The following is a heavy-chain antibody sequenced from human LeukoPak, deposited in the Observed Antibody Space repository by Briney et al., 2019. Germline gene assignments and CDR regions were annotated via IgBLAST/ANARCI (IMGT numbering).Heavy chain of an antibody. CDR2: IYYSGST. CDR3: ARQGSGNYLSPVNY. J-gene: IGHJ4*02. D-gene: IGHD1-26*01. Sequence: PSQTLSLTCTVSGGSISSSSYYWGWIRQPPGKGLEWIGTIYYSGSTYYNPSLKSRVTISVDTSKNQFSLKLSSVTAADTAVYYCARQGSGNYLSPVNYWGQGTLVTVSS. CDR1: GGSISSSSYY. V-gene: IGHV4-39*01.